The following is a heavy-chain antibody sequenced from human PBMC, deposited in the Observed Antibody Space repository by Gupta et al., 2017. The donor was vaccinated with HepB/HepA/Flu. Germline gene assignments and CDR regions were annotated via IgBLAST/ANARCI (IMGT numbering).Heavy chain of an antibody. D-gene: IGHD1-26*01. CDR2: INPNSGGT. CDR1: VSTFTGCY. V-gene: IGHV1-2*02. Sequence: VRLVQSGAEVKKPGASVKLSCQPSVSTFTGCYIPWVRQAHGQGLEWMGCINPNSGGTNYAQKFQGRVTMTRDTSISTAYMELSRLRSDDTAVYYCATGVGANGYYYYYGMDVWGQGTTVTVSS. J-gene: IGHJ6*02. CDR3: ATGVGANGYYYYYGMDV.